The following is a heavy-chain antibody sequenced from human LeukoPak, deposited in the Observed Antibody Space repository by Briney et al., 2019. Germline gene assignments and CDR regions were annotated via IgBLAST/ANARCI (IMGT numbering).Heavy chain of an antibody. CDR2: ISGYNGNT. V-gene: IGHV1-18*01. J-gene: IGHJ6*04. Sequence: ASVKVCCKTSGYSFSSYGISWVRQAPGQGLEWLGWISGYNGNTNYAPRVQGRATMTRDISTTTVYMDLTSLRSDDTAVYYCARDMGNSGLDVWGKGTRVSV. D-gene: IGHD2/OR15-2a*01. CDR3: ARDMGNSGLDV. CDR1: GYSFSSYG.